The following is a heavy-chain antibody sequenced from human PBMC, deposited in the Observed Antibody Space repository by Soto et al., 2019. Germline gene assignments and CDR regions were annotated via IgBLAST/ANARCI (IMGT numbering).Heavy chain of an antibody. V-gene: IGHV1-8*01. D-gene: IGHD2-15*01. CDR3: ARGVVVVAATFYYYYYMDV. J-gene: IGHJ6*03. CDR2: MNPNSGNT. Sequence: ASVKVSCKASGYTFTSYDINWVRQATGQGLEWMGWMNPNSGNTGYAQKFQGRVTMTRNTFISTAYMELSSLRSEDTAVYYCARGVVVVAATFYYYYYMDVWGKGTTVTVSS. CDR1: GYTFTSYD.